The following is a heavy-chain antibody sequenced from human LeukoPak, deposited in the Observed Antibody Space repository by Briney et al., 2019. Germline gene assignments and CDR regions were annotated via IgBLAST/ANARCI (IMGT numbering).Heavy chain of an antibody. CDR1: GFSFSSYW. V-gene: IGHV3-7*01. CDR3: ARIPRGSGWSFLDF. Sequence: GGSLRLSCAASGFSFSSYWMSWVRQAPGKGLEWVAIIQSDGSMQQYVDSVKGRLTISRDNAKNSLYLQMNSLRAEDTAVYYCARIPRGSGWSFLDFWGQGTLVTVTS. J-gene: IGHJ4*02. D-gene: IGHD6-19*01. CDR2: IQSDGSMQ.